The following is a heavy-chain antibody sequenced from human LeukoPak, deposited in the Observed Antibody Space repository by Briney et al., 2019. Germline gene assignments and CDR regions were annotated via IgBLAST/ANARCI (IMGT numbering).Heavy chain of an antibody. V-gene: IGHV1-2*02. D-gene: IGHD3-22*01. CDR2: INHNSGGT. Sequence: ASVKVSCKASGYTFTGYYMHWVRQAPGQGLEWMGWINHNSGGTNYAQKFQGRVTMTRDTSISTAYMELSRLRSDDTAVYYCASGPEEMIVVVINWGQGTLVTVSS. J-gene: IGHJ4*02. CDR1: GYTFTGYY. CDR3: ASGPEEMIVVVIN.